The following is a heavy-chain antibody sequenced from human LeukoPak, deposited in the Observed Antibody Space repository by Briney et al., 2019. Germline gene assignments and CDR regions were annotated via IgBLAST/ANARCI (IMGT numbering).Heavy chain of an antibody. CDR2: MNPNSGNT. V-gene: IGHV1-8*01. Sequence: GASVKVSCKASGYTFTSYDINWVRQATGQGLEWMGWMNPNSGNTGYAQKFQGRVTMTRNTSISTAYMELSSLRSEDTAVYYCAREITVAGTGYFDYWGQGTLVTVSS. J-gene: IGHJ4*02. CDR3: AREITVAGTGYFDY. CDR1: GYTFTSYD. D-gene: IGHD6-19*01.